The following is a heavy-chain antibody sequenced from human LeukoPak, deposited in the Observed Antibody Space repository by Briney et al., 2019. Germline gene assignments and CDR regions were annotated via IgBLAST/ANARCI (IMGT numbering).Heavy chain of an antibody. J-gene: IGHJ4*02. CDR3: AKVNYYQPYF. D-gene: IGHD2-2*01. CDR1: GFTLSSYA. V-gene: IGHV3-23*01. CDR2: IDVTTGGS. Sequence: GGSLRLSCAASGFTLSSYAMSWVRQAPGKGLEWVSAIDVTTGGSYYADSVKGRFTISRDTFQNTLYLQLNSLRVDDTAIYYCAKVNYYQPYFWGQGTLVTVSS.